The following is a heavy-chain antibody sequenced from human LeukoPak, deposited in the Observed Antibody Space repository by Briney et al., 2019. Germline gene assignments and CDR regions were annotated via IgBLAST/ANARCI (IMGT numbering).Heavy chain of an antibody. CDR1: GFTFSGYS. J-gene: IGHJ6*03. CDR2: IISHGGNT. D-gene: IGHD3-3*01. CDR3: ARITMGATLANFYYYYMDV. Sequence: GGSLRLSCAASGFTFSGYSMHWVRQAPGKGLEYVSAIISHGGNTYYADSVKGRFTISRDNSKNTLYLQMDSLRPEDMALYYCARITMGATLANFYYYYMDVWGKGTTVTVSS. V-gene: IGHV3-64*02.